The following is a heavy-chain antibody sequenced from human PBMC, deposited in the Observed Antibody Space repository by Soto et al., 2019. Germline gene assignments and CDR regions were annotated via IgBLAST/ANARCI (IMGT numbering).Heavy chain of an antibody. J-gene: IGHJ3*02. CDR3: ARFGWGVLVVVAAPNASDI. CDR2: IKQDGSEK. CDR1: GFTFSSYW. D-gene: IGHD2-15*01. Sequence: GGSLRLSCAASGFTFSSYWMSWVRQAPGKGLEWVANIKQDGSEKYYVDSVKGRFTISRDNAKNSLYLQMNSLRAEDTAVYYCARFGWGVLVVVAAPNASDIWGQGTMVTVSS. V-gene: IGHV3-7*01.